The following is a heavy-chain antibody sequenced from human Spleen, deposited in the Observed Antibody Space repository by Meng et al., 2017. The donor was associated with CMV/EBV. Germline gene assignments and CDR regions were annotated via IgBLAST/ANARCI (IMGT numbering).Heavy chain of an antibody. CDR1: GFTFRKYW. CDR3: ARVSSAGLALDV. CDR2: IKSDGRDM. V-gene: IGHV3-74*01. J-gene: IGHJ3*01. Sequence: GESLKISCAASGFTFRKYWMHWVRQAPGKGLVWVSRIKSDGRDMDYADSVKGRFTISRDTSQNTVYLQMDTLRVEDTAMYYCARVSSAGLALDVWGQGTMVTVSS. D-gene: IGHD6-19*01.